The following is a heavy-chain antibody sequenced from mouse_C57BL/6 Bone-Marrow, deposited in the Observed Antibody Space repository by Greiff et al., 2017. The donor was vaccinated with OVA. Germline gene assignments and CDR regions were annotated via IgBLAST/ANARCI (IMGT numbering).Heavy chain of an antibody. J-gene: IGHJ2*01. V-gene: IGHV1-54*01. Sequence: QVQLQQSGAELVRPGASVKLSCTASGFNIKDDYMHWVKQRPGQGLEWIGVINPGSGGTNYNEKFKGKATLTADKSSSTAYMQLSSLTSEDSAVYFCARTRGYWGQGTTLTVSS. CDR2: INPGSGGT. CDR3: ARTRGY. CDR1: GFNIKDDY.